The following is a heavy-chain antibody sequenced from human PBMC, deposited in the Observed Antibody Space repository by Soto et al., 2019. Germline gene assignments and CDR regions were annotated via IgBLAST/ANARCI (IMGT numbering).Heavy chain of an antibody. CDR1: GFTFSNYG. Sequence: GGSLRLSXAASGFTFSNYGMHWVRQAPGKGLEWVAVIWYDGNNKYYADSVKGRFTISRDNSNNTLYVQMTSLRAEDTAVYYCARGLHSLFDYWGQGTLVTVSS. V-gene: IGHV3-33*01. CDR2: IWYDGNNK. CDR3: ARGLHSLFDY. J-gene: IGHJ4*02. D-gene: IGHD2-21*01.